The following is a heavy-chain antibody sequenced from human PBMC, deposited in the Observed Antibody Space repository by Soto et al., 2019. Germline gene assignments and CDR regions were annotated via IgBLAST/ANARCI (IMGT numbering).Heavy chain of an antibody. D-gene: IGHD4-17*01. CDR1: GLTFRNDW. CDR3: AVYGYGVSAAAY. V-gene: IGHV3-7*03. CDR2: IDQDGSER. J-gene: IGHJ4*02. Sequence: GSLRLSCAGSGLTFRNDWLSWVRQAPGKGLEWVANIDQDGSERYYVDSVRGRFTISRDNVENSLYLQLNSLRPEDTAVYYCAVYGYGVSAAAYWGQGTLVTVSS.